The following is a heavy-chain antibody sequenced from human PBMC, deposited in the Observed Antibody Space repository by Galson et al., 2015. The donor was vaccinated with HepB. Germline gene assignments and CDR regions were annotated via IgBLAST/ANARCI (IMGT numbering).Heavy chain of an antibody. J-gene: IGHJ4*02. D-gene: IGHD5-18*01. Sequence: VKVSCKASGGTFSSYTISWVRQAPGQGLEWMGRIIPILGIANYAQKFQGRVTITADKSTSTAYMELSSLRSEDTAVYYCARGAADTAMDLDYWGQGTLVTVSS. CDR2: IIPILGIA. CDR3: ARGAADTAMDLDY. CDR1: GGTFSSYT. V-gene: IGHV1-69*02.